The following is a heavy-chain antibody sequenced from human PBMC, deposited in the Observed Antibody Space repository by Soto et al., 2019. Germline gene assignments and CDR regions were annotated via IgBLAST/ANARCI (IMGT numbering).Heavy chain of an antibody. D-gene: IGHD6-13*01. CDR3: AKDALSSTWSALFDY. J-gene: IGHJ4*02. V-gene: IGHV3-30*18. Sequence: PGGSLRLSXAASGFTFRSYGMHWVRQSPGKGLEWVAVISYDGSDKYYVDSVKGRFSISRDNSKNTLFLQMNSLRAEDTAIYYCAKDALSSTWSALFDYWGQGTLVTVSS. CDR1: GFTFRSYG. CDR2: ISYDGSDK.